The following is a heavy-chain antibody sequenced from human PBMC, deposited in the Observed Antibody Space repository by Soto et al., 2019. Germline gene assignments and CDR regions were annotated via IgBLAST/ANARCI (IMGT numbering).Heavy chain of an antibody. D-gene: IGHD2-15*01. Sequence: EVQLLESGGGLVQPGGSLRLSCAASGFTFRSYAMSWVRQAPGKGLEWVSVIADSRDRTYYADSVKGRFTISRDNAKNTLYLQMRNLRAEDTATYYCAQGIDWGQGTRVTVSS. CDR1: GFTFRSYA. CDR2: IADSRDRT. J-gene: IGHJ4*02. V-gene: IGHV3-23*01. CDR3: AQGID.